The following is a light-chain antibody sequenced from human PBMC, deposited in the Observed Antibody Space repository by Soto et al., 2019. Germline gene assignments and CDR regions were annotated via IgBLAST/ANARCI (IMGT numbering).Light chain of an antibody. CDR3: SSYAGSNNRVV. CDR1: SSDVGGYNY. J-gene: IGLJ2*01. CDR2: EVS. V-gene: IGLV2-8*01. Sequence: QSALTQPPSASGSPGQSVTISCTGTSSDVGGYNYVSWYQQHPGKAPKLMIYEVSKRPSGVPDRFSGSKSGNTASLTASGLQAEDEADYYCSSYAGSNNRVVFGGGTKLTVL.